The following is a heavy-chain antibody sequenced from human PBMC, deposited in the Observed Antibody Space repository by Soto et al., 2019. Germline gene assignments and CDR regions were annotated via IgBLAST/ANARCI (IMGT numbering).Heavy chain of an antibody. V-gene: IGHV3-48*01. CDR2: ISSSSSTI. D-gene: IGHD3-10*01. CDR3: ARAIIWGGSGSYRQEAYFRGFRPRYYMDV. Sequence: GGSLRLSCAASGFTFSSYSMNWVRQAPGKGLEWVSYISSSSSTIYYADSVKGPFTISRDNAKNSLCLQMNSLRAEDTAVYYCARAIIWGGSGSYRQEAYFRGFRPRYYMDVWGKGTTVTVSS. CDR1: GFTFSSYS. J-gene: IGHJ6*03.